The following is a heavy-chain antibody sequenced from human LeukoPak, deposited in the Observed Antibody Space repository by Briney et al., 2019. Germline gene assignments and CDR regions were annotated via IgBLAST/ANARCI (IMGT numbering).Heavy chain of an antibody. CDR2: IYYSGST. CDR3: ATTGELLWFGELFPDAFDI. Sequence: PSETLSLTCTVSGGSISSYYWSWIRQPPGKGLEWIGYIYYSGSTNYNPSLKSRVTISVDTSKNQFSLKLSSVTAADTAVYYCATTGELLWFGELFPDAFDIWGQGTMVTVSS. CDR1: GGSISSYY. J-gene: IGHJ3*02. V-gene: IGHV4-59*08. D-gene: IGHD3-10*01.